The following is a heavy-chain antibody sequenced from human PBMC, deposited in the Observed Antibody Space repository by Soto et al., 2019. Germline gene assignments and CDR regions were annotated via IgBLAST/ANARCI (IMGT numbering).Heavy chain of an antibody. CDR2: IDPSDSQT. J-gene: IGHJ4*02. V-gene: IGHV5-10-1*01. Sequence: PGECLKISCEVSVYSFAGYWITCVHQKPVKVLEWVGRIDPSDSQTYYSPSFRGHVTISVTKSITTVFLQWSSLRASDTAMYYCARQIYDSDTGPNFQYYFDSWGQGTPVTVSS. CDR1: VYSFAGYW. D-gene: IGHD3-22*01. CDR3: ARQIYDSDTGPNFQYYFDS.